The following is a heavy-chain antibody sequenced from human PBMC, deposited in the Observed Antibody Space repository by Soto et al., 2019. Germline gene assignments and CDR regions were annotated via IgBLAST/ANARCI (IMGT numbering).Heavy chain of an antibody. CDR3: ARALSDYYGSGSYEPRSGYYYYYMDV. CDR1: GFTVSSNY. V-gene: IGHV3-53*01. CDR2: IYSGGST. D-gene: IGHD3-10*01. J-gene: IGHJ6*03. Sequence: GGSLRLSCAASGFTVSSNYMSWVSQAPGKGLEWVSVIYSGGSTYDADSVKGRFTISRDNSKNTLYLQMNSLRAEDTAVYYCARALSDYYGSGSYEPRSGYYYYYMDVWGKGTTGTVSS.